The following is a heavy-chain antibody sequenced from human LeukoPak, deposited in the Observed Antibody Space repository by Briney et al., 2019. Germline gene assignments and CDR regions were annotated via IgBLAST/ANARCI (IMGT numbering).Heavy chain of an antibody. V-gene: IGHV4-59*01. CDR2: IYYSGST. CDR1: GGSISIYY. D-gene: IGHD3-22*01. CDR3: AGGGDSGGYYYPMFDY. Sequence: PSETLSLTCTVSGGSISIYYWSWIRQPPGKGLEWIGYIYYSGSTNYNPSLKSRVTISVDTSKNQFTLKLSSVTAADTAVYYCAGGGDSGGYYYPMFDYWGQGTLVTVSS. J-gene: IGHJ4*02.